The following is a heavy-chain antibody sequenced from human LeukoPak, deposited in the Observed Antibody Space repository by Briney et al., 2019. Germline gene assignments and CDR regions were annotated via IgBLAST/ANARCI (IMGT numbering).Heavy chain of an antibody. J-gene: IGHJ5*02. Sequence: SGTLSLTCAVSGGSISSSNWWSWVRQPPGKGLEWIGEIYHSGSTNYNPSLKSRVTISVDTSKNQFSLKLSSVTAADTAVYYCARYYGSGSYFLGNWFDPWGQGTLVTVSS. D-gene: IGHD3-10*01. CDR3: ARYYGSGSYFLGNWFDP. CDR1: GGSISSSNW. CDR2: IYHSGST. V-gene: IGHV4-4*02.